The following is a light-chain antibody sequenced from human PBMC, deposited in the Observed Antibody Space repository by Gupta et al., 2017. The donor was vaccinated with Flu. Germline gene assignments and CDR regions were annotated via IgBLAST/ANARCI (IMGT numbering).Light chain of an antibody. J-gene: IGLJ3*02. CDR3: ATWDTTLSVMV. Sequence: QSLLTQPPSVSAAPGQQVTIPCSGSSSNIGSNYVSWYQQFPGTAPKVLIYEDNERPAGIPDRFSASKSGTSATLAITGLQTGDEAAFYCATWDTTLSVMVFGGGTKLTVL. CDR2: EDN. V-gene: IGLV1-51*01. CDR1: SSNIGSNY.